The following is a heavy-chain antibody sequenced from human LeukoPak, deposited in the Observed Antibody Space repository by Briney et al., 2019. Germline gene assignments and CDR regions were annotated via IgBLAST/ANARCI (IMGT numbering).Heavy chain of an antibody. J-gene: IGHJ5*02. D-gene: IGHD3-22*01. V-gene: IGHV3-48*01. CDR1: GFTFSSYS. CDR2: ISSSSSTI. CDR3: FGAMKRDSSGRFDP. Sequence: GRSLRLSCAASGFTFSSYSMNWVRQAPGKGLEWVSYISSSSSTIYYADSVKGRFTISRDNAKNSLYLQMNSLRAEDTAVYYCFGAMKRDSSGRFDPWGQGTLVTVSS.